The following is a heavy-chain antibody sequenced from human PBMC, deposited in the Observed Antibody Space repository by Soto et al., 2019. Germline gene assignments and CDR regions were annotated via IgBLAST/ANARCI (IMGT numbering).Heavy chain of an antibody. CDR3: AKDWGYSGYGPQVN. CDR2: ISGSGGST. J-gene: IGHJ4*02. CDR1: GFTFSSYA. Sequence: GGSLRLSCAASGFTFSSYAMSWVRQAPGKGLEWVSAISGSGGSTYYADSVKGRFTISRDNSKNTLYLQMNSLRAEDTAVYYCAKDWGYSGYGPQVNWGQGTLVTVS. D-gene: IGHD5-12*01. V-gene: IGHV3-23*01.